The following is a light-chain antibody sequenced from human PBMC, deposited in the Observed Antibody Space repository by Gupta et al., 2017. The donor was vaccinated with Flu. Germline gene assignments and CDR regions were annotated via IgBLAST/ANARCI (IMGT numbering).Light chain of an antibody. J-gene: IGKJ2*01. CDR2: KAS. CDR1: QIINNR. V-gene: IGKV1-5*03. CDR3: QHEKSYPYT. Sequence: PATLSASVGDRVTITCRASQIINNRLAWFQQKPEKAPKILIYKASSVENGVPSRFSGSGSGTEFTLTISSRQPDDFATYYCQHEKSYPYTFGQGTKVEIK.